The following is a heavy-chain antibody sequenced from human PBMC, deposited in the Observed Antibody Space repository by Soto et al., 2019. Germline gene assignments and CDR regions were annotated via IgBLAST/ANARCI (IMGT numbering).Heavy chain of an antibody. D-gene: IGHD5-12*01. Sequence: GGSLRLSCAASGFTLSSYAMHWVRQAPGKGLEWVAVISYDGSNKYYADSVKGRFTISRDNSKNTLYLQMNSLRAEDTAVYYCARGLNSWLWIGYGMDVWGQGTTVTVSS. V-gene: IGHV3-30-3*01. CDR3: ARGLNSWLWIGYGMDV. CDR2: ISYDGSNK. CDR1: GFTLSSYA. J-gene: IGHJ6*02.